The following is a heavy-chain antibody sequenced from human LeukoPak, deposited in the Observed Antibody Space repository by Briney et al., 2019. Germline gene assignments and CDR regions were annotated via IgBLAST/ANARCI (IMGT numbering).Heavy chain of an antibody. CDR3: ASGSVEQWLTIDY. Sequence: GGSLRLSCAASGFAVSNNYMSWVRQVPGKGLEWVSVIYADDNTYYADSVKGRFTISRDNSKNTLYLQMNSLRAEDTAVYYCASGSVEQWLTIDYWGQGTLVTVSS. CDR2: IYADDNT. D-gene: IGHD6-19*01. CDR1: GFAVSNNY. V-gene: IGHV3-66*01. J-gene: IGHJ4*02.